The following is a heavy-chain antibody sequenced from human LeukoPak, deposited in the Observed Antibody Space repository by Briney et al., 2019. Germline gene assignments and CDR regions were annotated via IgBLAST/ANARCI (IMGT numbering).Heavy chain of an antibody. J-gene: IGHJ6*03. CDR2: IYYSGST. V-gene: IGHV4-59*01. D-gene: IGHD2-2*01. CDR1: GGSISNYY. CDR3: ARDWGVPARPGYMDV. Sequence: PSETLSLTCTVSGGSISNYYWSWIRQPPGKGLEWIGYIYYSGSTKYNPSLKSRVTISVDTSKNQFSLRLSSVTAADTAVYYCARDWGVPARPGYMDVWGKGTTVTVSS.